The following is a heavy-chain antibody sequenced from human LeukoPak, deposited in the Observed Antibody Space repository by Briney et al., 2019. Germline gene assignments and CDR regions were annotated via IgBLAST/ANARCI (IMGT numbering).Heavy chain of an antibody. CDR2: INPGDSDT. CDR3: ARQGATVTNDY. CDR1: GYSFTSYW. V-gene: IGHV5-51*01. Sequence: GESLKISCKGSGYSFTSYWIGWVRQMPGKGLEWMGIINPGDSDTTYSPSFQGQVTISADKSNSTAYLQWSSLKASDTAIYYCARQGATVTNDYWGQGTLVTVSS. J-gene: IGHJ4*02. D-gene: IGHD4-17*01.